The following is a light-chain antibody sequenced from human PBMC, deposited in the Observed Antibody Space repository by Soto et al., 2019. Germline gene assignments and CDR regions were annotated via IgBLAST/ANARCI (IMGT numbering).Light chain of an antibody. Sequence: QSVLTQPASVSGSPGQSITISCTGTSSDVGGYNYVSWYQQHPGKAPKLMIYDVSNRPSGVSNRFSGSKSGNTASLTIPGVQAGGEGYYYCSSYTSSSTLVVFGGGTKLTVL. CDR3: SSYTSSSTLVV. V-gene: IGLV2-14*01. J-gene: IGLJ3*02. CDR1: SSDVGGYNY. CDR2: DVS.